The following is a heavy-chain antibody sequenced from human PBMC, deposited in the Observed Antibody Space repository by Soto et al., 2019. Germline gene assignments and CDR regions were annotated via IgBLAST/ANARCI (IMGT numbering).Heavy chain of an antibody. CDR3: ARDSPYYDSSGYYGDLYYFDY. V-gene: IGHV1-46*01. D-gene: IGHD3-22*01. J-gene: IGHJ4*02. Sequence: QVQLVQSGAEVKKPGASVKVSCKASGYTFTSYYMHWVRQAPGQGLEWMGIINPSGGSTSYAQKFQGRVTMTRDTHTSTVYMELSSLRSEDTAVYYCARDSPYYDSSGYYGDLYYFDYWGQGTLVTVSS. CDR2: INPSGGST. CDR1: GYTFTSYY.